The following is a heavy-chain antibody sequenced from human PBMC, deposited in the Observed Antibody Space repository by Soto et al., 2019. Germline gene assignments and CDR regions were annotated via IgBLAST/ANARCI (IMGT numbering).Heavy chain of an antibody. CDR2: INQDGSES. V-gene: IGHV3-7*01. CDR1: GLTFSSYW. J-gene: IGHJ4*02. Sequence: EVQLVESGGGLVQPGGSLRLSCVVSGLTFSSYWMSWVRQAPGKGLEWVANINQDGSESYYVDSVKGRFTISRDNAKNSLYLQMTSLRVEDTAVYYCARPARECSSPGCANWGQGTLVTVSS. D-gene: IGHD2-2*01. CDR3: ARPARECSSPGCAN.